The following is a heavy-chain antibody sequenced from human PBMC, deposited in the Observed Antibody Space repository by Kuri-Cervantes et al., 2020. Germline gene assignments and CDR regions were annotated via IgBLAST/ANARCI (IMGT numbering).Heavy chain of an antibody. V-gene: IGHV3-21*01. CDR2: ISSSSSYI. CDR1: GFTFSSYS. Sequence: GESLKISCAASGFTFSSYSMNWVRQAPGMGLEWVSSISSSSSYIYYADSVKGRFTISRDNAKNSLYLQMNSLRAEDTAVYYCARDREGIAAADWYFDLWGRGTLVTVSS. CDR3: ARDREGIAAADWYFDL. D-gene: IGHD6-13*01. J-gene: IGHJ2*01.